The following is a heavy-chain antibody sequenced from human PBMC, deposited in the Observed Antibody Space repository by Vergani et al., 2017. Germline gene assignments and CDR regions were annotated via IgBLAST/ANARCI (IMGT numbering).Heavy chain of an antibody. V-gene: IGHV4-30-4*01. J-gene: IGHJ4*02. CDR3: ASSRFYYYGSGSYPVDY. CDR1: GGSISSGDYY. CDR2: IYYSGGT. Sequence: QVQLQESGPGLVKPSQTLSLTCTVSGGSISSGDYYWSWIRQPPGKGLEWIGYIYYSGGTYYNPSLKSRVTISVDTSKNQFSLKLSSVTAADTAVYYCASSRFYYYGSGSYPVDYWGQGTLVTVSS. D-gene: IGHD3-10*01.